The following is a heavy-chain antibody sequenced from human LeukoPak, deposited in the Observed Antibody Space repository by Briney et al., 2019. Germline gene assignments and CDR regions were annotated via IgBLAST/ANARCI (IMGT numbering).Heavy chain of an antibody. CDR3: ARRLRLGELSPNYYYYYMDV. V-gene: IGHV4-59*01. CDR1: GGSISSYY. Sequence: SETLSHTCTVSGGSISSYYWSWIRQPPGKGLEWIGYIYYSGSTNYNPSLKSRVTISVDTSKNQFSLKLSSVTAADTAVYYCARRLRLGELSPNYYYYYMDVWGKGTTVTVSS. CDR2: IYYSGST. J-gene: IGHJ6*03. D-gene: IGHD3-16*02.